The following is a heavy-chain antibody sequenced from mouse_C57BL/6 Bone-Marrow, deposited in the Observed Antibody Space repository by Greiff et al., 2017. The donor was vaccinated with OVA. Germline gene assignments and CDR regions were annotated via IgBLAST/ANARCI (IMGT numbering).Heavy chain of an antibody. D-gene: IGHD3-2*02. CDR2: IHPSDSDT. Sequence: QVQLQQPGAELVKPGASVKVSCKASGYTFTSYWMHWVKQRPGQGLEWIGRIHPSDSDTNYNQKFKGKATLTVDKSSSTAYMQLSSLTSEDSAVYYCAISRQLRPWFAYWGQGTLVTVSA. J-gene: IGHJ3*01. V-gene: IGHV1-74*01. CDR3: AISRQLRPWFAY. CDR1: GYTFTSYW.